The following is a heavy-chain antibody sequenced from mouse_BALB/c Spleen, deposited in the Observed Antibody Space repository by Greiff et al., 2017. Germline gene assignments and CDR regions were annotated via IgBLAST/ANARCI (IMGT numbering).Heavy chain of an antibody. Sequence: QVQLQQSGPELVKPGASVKISCKASGYAFSSSWMNWVKQRPGQGLEWIGRIYPGDGDTNYNGKFKGKATLTADKSSSTAYMQLSSLTSVDSAVYYCARVGSYYFDYWGQGTTLTVSS. V-gene: IGHV1-82*01. CDR3: ARVGSYYFDY. CDR2: IYPGDGDT. J-gene: IGHJ2*01. CDR1: GYAFSSSW.